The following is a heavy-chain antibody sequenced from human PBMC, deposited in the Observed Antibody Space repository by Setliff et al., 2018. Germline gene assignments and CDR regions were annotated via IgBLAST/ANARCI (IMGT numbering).Heavy chain of an antibody. J-gene: IGHJ5*02. D-gene: IGHD6-13*01. CDR3: TSPRAAAGIVAPFDP. Sequence: PGGSLRLSCAASGFTFSSYSMNWVRQAPGKGLEWVSSISSSSSYIYYADSVKGRFTISRDNAKNSLYLQMNSLRAEDTAVYYCTSPRAAAGIVAPFDPWGQGTLVTVSS. CDR2: ISSSSSYI. V-gene: IGHV3-21*01. CDR1: GFTFSSYS.